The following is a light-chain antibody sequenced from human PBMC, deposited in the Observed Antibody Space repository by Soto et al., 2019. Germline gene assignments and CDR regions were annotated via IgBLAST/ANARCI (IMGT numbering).Light chain of an antibody. Sequence: QSALTQPPSASASPGQSVTISCTGSSSDIGGFNYVSWYQQHPGKAPKLMISEVNKRPSGVPDRFSGSKSGNTASLTVSGLQADDEADYYCSSYAGSNNYVFGTGTKVTVL. CDR1: SSDIGGFNY. CDR2: EVN. V-gene: IGLV2-8*01. J-gene: IGLJ1*01. CDR3: SSYAGSNNYV.